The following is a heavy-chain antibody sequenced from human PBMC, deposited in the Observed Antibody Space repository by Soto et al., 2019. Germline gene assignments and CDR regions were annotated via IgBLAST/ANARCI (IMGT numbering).Heavy chain of an antibody. V-gene: IGHV1-3*01. D-gene: IGHD5-18*01. J-gene: IGHJ4*02. CDR3: ASDPGYSYGYN. Sequence: QVQLVQSGAEVKKPGASVKVSCKASGYTFTSYAMHWVRQAPGQRLEWMGWINAGNGNTKYSQKFQVRVTITRDTAARTASMELSSLRSEDTAVYSCASDPGYSYGYNWGQGTLVTVSS. CDR1: GYTFTSYA. CDR2: INAGNGNT.